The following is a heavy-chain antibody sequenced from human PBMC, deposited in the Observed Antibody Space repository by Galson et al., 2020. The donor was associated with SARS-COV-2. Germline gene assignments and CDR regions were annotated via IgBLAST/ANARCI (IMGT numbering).Heavy chain of an antibody. V-gene: IGHV4-38-2*01. CDR2: THQSGST. D-gene: IGHD3-22*01. CDR3: ARPSSSGYYSIWYFDL. CDR1: GHSPNSALS. Sequence: TLSLTGAASGHSPNSALSWAWTPQPPRKTLEWTGTTHQSGSTYHNPSLKSRVTISLDTSTNQFSLNLSSVTAANTAVYYCARPSSSGYYSIWYFDLWGRGTLVTVSS. J-gene: IGHJ2*01.